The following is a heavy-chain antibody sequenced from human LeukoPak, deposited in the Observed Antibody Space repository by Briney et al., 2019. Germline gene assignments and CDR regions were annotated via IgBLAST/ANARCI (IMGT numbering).Heavy chain of an antibody. V-gene: IGHV1-24*01. CDR1: GYTLTELS. CDR3: ATAALNDILTGWGY. J-gene: IGHJ4*02. Sequence: EASVKVSCKVSGYTLTELSMHWVRQAPGKGLEWMGGFDPEDGETIYAQKFQGRVTMTEDTSTDTAYMELSSLRSEDTAVYYCATAALNDILTGWGYWGQGTLVTVSS. CDR2: FDPEDGET. D-gene: IGHD3-9*01.